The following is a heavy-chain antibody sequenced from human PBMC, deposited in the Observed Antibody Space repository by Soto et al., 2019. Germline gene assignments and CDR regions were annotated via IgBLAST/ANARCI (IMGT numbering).Heavy chain of an antibody. D-gene: IGHD6-6*01. V-gene: IGHV4-30-2*01. CDR1: GGSISSGGYS. Sequence: KASESLSLTCAVSGGSISSGGYSWSWIRQPPGKGLEWIGYIYHSGSTYYNPSLKSRVTISVDRSKNQFSLKLSSVTAADTAVYYCVRGGPVAAPTTEYYYYYGMDVWGQGTTVTVSS. CDR2: IYHSGST. J-gene: IGHJ6*02. CDR3: VRGGPVAAPTTEYYYYYGMDV.